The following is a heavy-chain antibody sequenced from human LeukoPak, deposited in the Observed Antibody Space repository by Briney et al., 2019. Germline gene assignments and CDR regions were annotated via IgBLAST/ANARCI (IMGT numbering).Heavy chain of an antibody. Sequence: GGSLRLSCAASELTSSSYEMNWVRQAPGEGLEWVSYISSSGSTIYYADSVRGRFTISRDNAKNSLYLQMNSLRAEDTAVYYCAREGYGSGNYFSYYGMDVWGKGTTVTVSS. CDR1: ELTSSSYE. CDR3: AREGYGSGNYFSYYGMDV. V-gene: IGHV3-48*03. CDR2: ISSSGSTI. J-gene: IGHJ6*04. D-gene: IGHD3-10*01.